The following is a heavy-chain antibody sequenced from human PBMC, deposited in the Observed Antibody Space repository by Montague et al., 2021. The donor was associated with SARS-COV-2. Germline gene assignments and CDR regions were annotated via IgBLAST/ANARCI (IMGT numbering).Heavy chain of an antibody. J-gene: IGHJ4*02. CDR3: VRDHLGFHPFDF. Sequence: SLRLSCAASGFTFSDYAMSWVRQAPGKGLEWVSVINGGGFTMKYAESVKGRFTISRDNSKNTVSLHMSSLRAEDTAIYYCVRDHLGFHPFDFWGQGTLVTVSS. CDR2: INGGGFTM. V-gene: IGHV3-23*03. CDR1: GFTFSDYA. D-gene: IGHD7-27*01.